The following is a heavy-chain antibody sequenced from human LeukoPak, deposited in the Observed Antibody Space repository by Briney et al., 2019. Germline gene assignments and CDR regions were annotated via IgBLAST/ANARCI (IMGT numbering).Heavy chain of an antibody. CDR2: ISSNGGST. D-gene: IGHD2-2*01. J-gene: IGHJ6*04. Sequence: GGSLRLSCSASGFTFSSDAMHWVRQAPRKGLEYVSAISSNGGSTYYADSVKGRFTISRDNSKNTLYLQMSSLRAEDTAVYYCVKGGRGAAIKNGMDVWGKGTTVTVSS. CDR3: VKGGRGAAIKNGMDV. V-gene: IGHV3-64D*06. CDR1: GFTFSSDA.